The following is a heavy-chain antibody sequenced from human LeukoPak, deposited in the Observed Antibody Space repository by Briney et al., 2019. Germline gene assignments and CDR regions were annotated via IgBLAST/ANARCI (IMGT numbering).Heavy chain of an antibody. Sequence: ASVKVSCKASGYTFTGYYLHWVRQAPGQGLQRMGWVNPNSGVTNYAQKFQGRVTMTRDTSISTGYMELRRLRYDDTAVYYCARDLAVAGTPLGYWGQGTLVTVSS. V-gene: IGHV1-2*02. CDR1: GYTFTGYY. CDR2: VNPNSGVT. J-gene: IGHJ4*02. D-gene: IGHD6-19*01. CDR3: ARDLAVAGTPLGY.